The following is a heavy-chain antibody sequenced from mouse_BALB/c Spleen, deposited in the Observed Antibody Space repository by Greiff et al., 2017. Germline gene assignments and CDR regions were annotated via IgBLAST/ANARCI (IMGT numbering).Heavy chain of an antibody. V-gene: IGHV14-1*02. D-gene: IGHD1-1*01. CDR3: AVITTVVAVDY. J-gene: IGHJ2*01. CDR1: GFNIKDYY. CDR2: IDPENGNT. Sequence: EVKLVESGAELVRPGALVKLSCKASGFNIKDYYMHWVKQRPEQGLEWIGWIDPENGNTIYDPKFQGKASITADTSSNTAYLQLSSLTSEDTAVYYCAVITTVVAVDYWGQGTTLTVSS.